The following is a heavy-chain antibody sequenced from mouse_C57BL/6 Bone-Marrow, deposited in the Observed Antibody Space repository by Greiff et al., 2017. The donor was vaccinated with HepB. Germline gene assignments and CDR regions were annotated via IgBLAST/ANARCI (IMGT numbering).Heavy chain of an antibody. CDR1: GFNIKDYY. Sequence: VQLQQSGAELVKPGASVKLSCTASGFNIKDYYMDWVKQRTEQGLEWIGRIDPEDGETKYAPKFQGKATITADTSSNTVNLQLRSLTSEDTAVYYCARGYSAYWGQGTLVTVSA. D-gene: IGHD3-1*01. V-gene: IGHV14-2*01. CDR3: ARGYSAY. J-gene: IGHJ3*01. CDR2: IDPEDGET.